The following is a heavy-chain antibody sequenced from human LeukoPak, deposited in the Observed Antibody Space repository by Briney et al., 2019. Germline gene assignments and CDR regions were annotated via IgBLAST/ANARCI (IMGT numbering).Heavy chain of an antibody. D-gene: IGHD5-12*01. J-gene: IGHJ6*03. Sequence: SETLSLTCAVYGGSFSGYYWSWIRQPPGKGLEWSGEINHSGSTNYNPSLKSRVTTSVDTSKNQFSLKLSSVTAADTAVYYCATSGYTPPYYYYYYMDVWGKGTTVTISS. V-gene: IGHV4-34*01. CDR2: INHSGST. CDR1: GGSFSGYY. CDR3: ATSGYTPPYYYYYYMDV.